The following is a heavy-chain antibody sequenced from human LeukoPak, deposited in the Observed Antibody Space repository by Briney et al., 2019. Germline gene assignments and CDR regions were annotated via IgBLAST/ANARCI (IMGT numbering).Heavy chain of an antibody. CDR1: GFTFDDYA. J-gene: IGHJ4*02. CDR2: ISWNSGSI. V-gene: IGHV3-9*01. CDR3: AKGGATVTTQLDY. Sequence: GRSLRLSCAASGFTFDDYAMHWVRQAPGKGLEWVSGISWNSGSIGYADSVKGRFTISRDNAKNSLYLQMNSLRAEDTALYYCAKGGATVTTQLDYWGQGTLVTVSS. D-gene: IGHD4-17*01.